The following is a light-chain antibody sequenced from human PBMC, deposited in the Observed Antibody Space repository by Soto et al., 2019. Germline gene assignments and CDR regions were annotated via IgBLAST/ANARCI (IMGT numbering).Light chain of an antibody. CDR1: SSNIGAGYD. CDR2: GNS. CDR3: QSYDSSLSGSV. Sequence: QAVLTQPPSVSGAPGQRVTISCTGSSSNIGAGYDVHWYQQLPGTAPKLLIYGNSNRPSGVPDQFSGSKSGTSASLAITGLQAEDEADYYCQSYDSSLSGSVFGGGTKVTVL. V-gene: IGLV1-40*01. J-gene: IGLJ3*02.